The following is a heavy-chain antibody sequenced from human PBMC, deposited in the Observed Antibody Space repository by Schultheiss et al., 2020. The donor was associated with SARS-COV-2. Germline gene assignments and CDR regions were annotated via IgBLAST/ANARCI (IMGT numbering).Heavy chain of an antibody. Sequence: GESLKISCAASGFTFSSYGMHWVRQAPGKGLEWVAVISYDGSNKYYADSVKGRFTISRDNSKNTLYLQMNSLRAEDTAVYYCARVPGGSYYSAFDYWGQGTLVTVAS. J-gene: IGHJ4*02. CDR2: ISYDGSNK. CDR1: GFTFSSYG. CDR3: ARVPGGSYYSAFDY. V-gene: IGHV3-30*03. D-gene: IGHD3-10*01.